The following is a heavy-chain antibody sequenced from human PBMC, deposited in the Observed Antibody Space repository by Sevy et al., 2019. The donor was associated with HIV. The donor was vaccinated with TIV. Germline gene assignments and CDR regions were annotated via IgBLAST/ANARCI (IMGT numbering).Heavy chain of an antibody. CDR3: ARHGPLGYCSGGSCYGYYYYGMDV. CDR2: IYYSGST. D-gene: IGHD2-15*01. CDR1: GGSISSSSYY. J-gene: IGHJ6*02. V-gene: IGHV4-39*01. Sequence: SETLSLTCTVSGGSISSSSYYWGWIRQPPGKGLEWIGSIYYSGSTYYNPSLKGRVTISVDTSKNQFSLKLSSVTAADTAVYYCARHGPLGYCSGGSCYGYYYYGMDVWGQGTTVTVSS.